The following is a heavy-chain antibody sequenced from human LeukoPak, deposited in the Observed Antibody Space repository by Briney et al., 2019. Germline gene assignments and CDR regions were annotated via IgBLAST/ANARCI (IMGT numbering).Heavy chain of an antibody. V-gene: IGHV1-18*01. CDR3: AREGITMVRGEYYFDY. CDR2: ISAYNGNT. D-gene: IGHD3-10*01. J-gene: IGHJ4*02. Sequence: ASVKVTCKASGYTFTSYAMNWVRQAPGQGLEWMGWISAYNGNTNYAQKLQGRVTMTTDTSTSTAYMELRSLRSDDTAVYYCAREGITMVRGEYYFDYWGQGTLVTVSS. CDR1: GYTFTSYA.